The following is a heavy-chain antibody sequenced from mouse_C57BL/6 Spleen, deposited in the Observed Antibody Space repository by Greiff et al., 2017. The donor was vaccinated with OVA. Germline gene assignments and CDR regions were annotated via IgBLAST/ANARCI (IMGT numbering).Heavy chain of an antibody. CDR1: GYTFTSYW. CDR3: ARGVLYYYAMDY. J-gene: IGHJ4*01. D-gene: IGHD6-5*01. Sequence: QVQLQQPGAELVKPGASVKLSCKASGYTFTSYWMQWVKQRPGQGLEWIGEIDPSDSYTNYNQKFKGKATLTVDTSSSTAYMQLSSLTSEDSAVDDCARGVLYYYAMDYWGQGTSVTVSS. V-gene: IGHV1-50*01. CDR2: IDPSDSYT.